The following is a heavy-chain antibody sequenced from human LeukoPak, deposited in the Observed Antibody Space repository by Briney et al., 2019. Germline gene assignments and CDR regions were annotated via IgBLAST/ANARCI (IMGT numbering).Heavy chain of an antibody. V-gene: IGHV3-30*02. CDR1: GFTFSSYG. J-gene: IGHJ4*02. CDR3: AKDQKIAARPLPDY. Sequence: GGSLRLSCAASGFTFSSYGMHWVHQAPGKGLEWVAFIRYDGSNKYYADSVKGRFTISRDNSKNTLYLQMNSLRAEDTAVYYCAKDQKIAARPLPDYWGQGTLVTVSS. CDR2: IRYDGSNK. D-gene: IGHD6-6*01.